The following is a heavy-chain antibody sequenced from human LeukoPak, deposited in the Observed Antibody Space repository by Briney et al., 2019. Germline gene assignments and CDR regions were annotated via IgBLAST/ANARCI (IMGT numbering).Heavy chain of an antibody. J-gene: IGHJ4*02. V-gene: IGHV3-33*06. CDR2: IWYDGSNK. D-gene: IGHD6-19*01. Sequence: GRSLRLSCAASGFTFSSYGMHWVRQAPGKGLEWVAVIWYDGSNKYYADSVKGRFTISRDNSKNTLYLQMNSQRAEDTAVYYCTKDLHFLSSGWYDFDYWGQGTLVTVSS. CDR3: TKDLHFLSSGWYDFDY. CDR1: GFTFSSYG.